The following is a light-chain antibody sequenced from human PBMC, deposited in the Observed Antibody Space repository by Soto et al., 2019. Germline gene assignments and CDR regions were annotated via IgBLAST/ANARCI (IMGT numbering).Light chain of an antibody. V-gene: IGKV3-11*01. Sequence: EIVLTQSPATLSLSPGETATLSCRASQSVRGYIGWYQQKPGQAPRLLIYADSSRATGIPARFSGSGSGTDFTLTISSLEPEDFSVYYCQQRYNWPITFGQGTKVDIK. CDR1: QSVRGY. CDR3: QQRYNWPIT. J-gene: IGKJ1*01. CDR2: ADS.